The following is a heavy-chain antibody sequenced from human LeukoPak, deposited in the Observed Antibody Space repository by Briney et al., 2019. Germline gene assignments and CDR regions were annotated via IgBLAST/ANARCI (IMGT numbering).Heavy chain of an antibody. J-gene: IGHJ3*01. D-gene: IGHD3/OR15-3a*01. CDR2: IKQDGSEK. V-gene: IGHV3-7*01. Sequence: GGSLRLSCAASGFTFSSYWMSWVRQAPGKGLEWVANIKQDGSEKYYVDSVKGRFTISRDNAKNPLYLQMNSLRAEDTAVYYCAREGLHDAFDVWGQGTMVTVSS. CDR1: GFTFSSYW. CDR3: AREGLHDAFDV.